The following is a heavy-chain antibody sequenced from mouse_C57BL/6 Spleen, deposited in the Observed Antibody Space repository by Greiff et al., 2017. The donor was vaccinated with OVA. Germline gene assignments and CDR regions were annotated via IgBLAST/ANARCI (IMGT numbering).Heavy chain of an antibody. Sequence: VQLQQPGAELVMPGASVKLSCKASGYTFTSYWMHWVKQRPGQGLEWIGEIDPSDSYTNYNQKFKGKSTLTVDKSSSTAYMQLSSLTSEDSAVYYCARSDGYWWYFDVWGTGTTVTVSS. V-gene: IGHV1-69*01. CDR3: ARSDGYWWYFDV. CDR1: GYTFTSYW. D-gene: IGHD2-3*01. J-gene: IGHJ1*03. CDR2: IDPSDSYT.